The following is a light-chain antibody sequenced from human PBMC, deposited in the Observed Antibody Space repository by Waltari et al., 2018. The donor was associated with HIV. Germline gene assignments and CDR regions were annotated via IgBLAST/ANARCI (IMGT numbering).Light chain of an antibody. Sequence: QSALTQPPSASGSPGQSVTISCPGTSSAVGGYNYVSWYQQHPGKAPKYISYEVIKRPSGVPDRFSGSKSGNTASLTVSGLQAEDEADYYCSSYAGSNWVFGGGTKLTVL. V-gene: IGLV2-8*01. CDR2: EVI. J-gene: IGLJ3*02. CDR3: SSYAGSNWV. CDR1: SSAVGGYNY.